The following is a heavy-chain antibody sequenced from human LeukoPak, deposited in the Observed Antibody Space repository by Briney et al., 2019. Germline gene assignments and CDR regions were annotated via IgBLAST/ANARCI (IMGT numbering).Heavy chain of an antibody. Sequence: GGSLRLSCAASGFTFSNAWMSWVRQAPGKGLEWVGRVKSKSNGGTTGYAAPVKGRFTISRDDSKNTYLQMNSLKSEDTAVYFCTAGVGHSDFDYWGEGTLVTVSS. CDR1: GFTFSNAW. CDR3: TAGVGHSDFDY. D-gene: IGHD2-8*01. V-gene: IGHV3-15*01. J-gene: IGHJ4*02. CDR2: VKSKSNGGTT.